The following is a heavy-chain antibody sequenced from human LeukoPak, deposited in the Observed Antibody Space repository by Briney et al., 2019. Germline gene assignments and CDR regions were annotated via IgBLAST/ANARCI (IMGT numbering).Heavy chain of an antibody. J-gene: IGHJ4*02. CDR2: MNPNSGNT. D-gene: IGHD6-19*01. CDR1: GYTFTSYD. CDR3: ARGRAVRYSSGFDY. Sequence: ASVKVSCKAFGYTFTSYDINWVRQATGQGLEWMGWMNPNSGNTGYAQKFQGRVTMTRNTSISTAYMELSSLRSEDTAVYYCARGRAVRYSSGFDYWGQGTLVTVSS. V-gene: IGHV1-8*01.